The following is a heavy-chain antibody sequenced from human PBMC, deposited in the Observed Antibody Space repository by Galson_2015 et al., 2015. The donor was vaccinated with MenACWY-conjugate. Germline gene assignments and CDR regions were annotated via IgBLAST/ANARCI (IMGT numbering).Heavy chain of an antibody. V-gene: IGHV3-7*03. CDR3: AWDTRGHFDY. J-gene: IGHJ4*02. Sequence: SLRLSCAVSGFTFSSYWMSWVRRAPGKGLEWVANVKQDGREKNYVDSVKGRFTISRDNAGNSVYLQMDSLRVEDTAVYYCAWDTRGHFDYWGQGTLVTFSS. CDR1: GFTFSSYW. CDR2: VKQDGREK.